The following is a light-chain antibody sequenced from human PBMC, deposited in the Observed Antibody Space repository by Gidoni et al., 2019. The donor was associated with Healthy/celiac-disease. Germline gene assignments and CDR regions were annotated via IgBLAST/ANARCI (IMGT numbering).Light chain of an antibody. J-gene: IGKJ2*01. CDR3: QQYYSTPRT. CDR1: QSVLYSSNNKNY. Sequence: DIVMTQSPDYLAVSLGERATINCKSSQSVLYSSNNKNYLAWYQQKPGQPPKLLIYWASTRESGVPDRFSGSGSGTDFTLTISRLQAEDVAVYYCQQYYSTPRTFGQGTKLEIK. CDR2: WAS. V-gene: IGKV4-1*01.